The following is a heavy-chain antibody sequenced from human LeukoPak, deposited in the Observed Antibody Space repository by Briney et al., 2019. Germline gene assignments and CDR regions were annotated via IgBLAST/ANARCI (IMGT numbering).Heavy chain of an antibody. CDR1: GGTFSSYA. CDR3: AREHLGVYSGYDLFDY. D-gene: IGHD5-12*01. Sequence: SVKFSCKASGGTFSSYAISWVRQAPGQGLEWMGGIIPIFGTANYAQKFQGRVTITADESTSTAYMELSSLRSEDTAVYYCAREHLGVYSGYDLFDYWGQGTLVTVSS. J-gene: IGHJ4*02. V-gene: IGHV1-69*13. CDR2: IIPIFGTA.